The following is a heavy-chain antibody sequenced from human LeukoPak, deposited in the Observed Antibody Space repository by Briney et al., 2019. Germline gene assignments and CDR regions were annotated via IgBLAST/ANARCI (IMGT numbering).Heavy chain of an antibody. Sequence: GGSLRLSCAASGFSFSIYAMSWVRQAPGKGLEWVSALTGSGATTNYADSVKGRFAISRDNSKNTLFLQMNSLRAEDTAVYYCAKEDIVSTMGNFDYWGQGTLVTVSS. D-gene: IGHD5/OR15-5a*01. CDR2: LTGSGATT. J-gene: IGHJ4*02. CDR1: GFSFSIYA. CDR3: AKEDIVSTMGNFDY. V-gene: IGHV3-23*01.